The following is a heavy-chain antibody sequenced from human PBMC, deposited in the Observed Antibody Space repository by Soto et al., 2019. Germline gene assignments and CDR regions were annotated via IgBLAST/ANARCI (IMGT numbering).Heavy chain of an antibody. CDR3: ARVDFWSGYFDY. Sequence: SLALTCTVSGGSISSYYWSWIRQPPGKGLEWIGYIYYSGSTNYNPSLKSRVTISVDTSKNQFSLKLSSVTAADTAVYYCARVDFWSGYFDYWGQGTLVTVSS. V-gene: IGHV4-59*01. J-gene: IGHJ4*02. D-gene: IGHD3-3*01. CDR1: GGSISSYY. CDR2: IYYSGST.